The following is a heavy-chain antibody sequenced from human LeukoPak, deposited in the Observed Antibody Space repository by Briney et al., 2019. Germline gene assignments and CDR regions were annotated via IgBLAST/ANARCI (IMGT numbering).Heavy chain of an antibody. J-gene: IGHJ3*02. CDR2: IRYDGSK. D-gene: IGHD5-24*01. CDR1: GFTFSSYG. CDR3: AKEVVEKYAFDI. V-gene: IGHV3-30*02. Sequence: GGSLRLSCAASGFTFSSYGMYWVRQAPGKGLEWVAFIRYDGSKYYADSVKGRFTISRDNSKNTLYLQMNSLRAEDTAVYYCAKEVVEKYAFDIWGQGTMVTVSS.